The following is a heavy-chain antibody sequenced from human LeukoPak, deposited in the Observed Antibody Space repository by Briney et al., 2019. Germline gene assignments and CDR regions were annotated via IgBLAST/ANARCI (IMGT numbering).Heavy chain of an antibody. CDR3: ARDREAGSTGFDP. V-gene: IGHV3-21*01. CDR1: GFTVSSNY. CDR2: ISSSSSYI. Sequence: PGGSLRLSCAASGFTVSSNYMSWVRQAPGKGLEWVSSISSSSSYIYYADSVKGRFTISRDNAKNSLYLQMNSLRAEDTAVYYCARDREAGSTGFDPWGQGTLVTVSS. D-gene: IGHD1-1*01. J-gene: IGHJ5*02.